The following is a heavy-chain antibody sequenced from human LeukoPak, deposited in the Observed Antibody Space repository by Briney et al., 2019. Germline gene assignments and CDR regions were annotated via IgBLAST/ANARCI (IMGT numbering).Heavy chain of an antibody. CDR3: ARIGYSQYVVY. CDR2: INPNSGGT. J-gene: IGHJ4*02. CDR1: GYTVTGDY. D-gene: IGHD5-12*01. V-gene: IGHV1-2*02. Sequence: ASVKVSCQAAGYTVTGDYLNGVRQAPGQGLEWMGWINPNSGGTNYAQTFQGRVTMTRDTSITTAYLELSRLRSDDTAVYYCARIGYSQYVVYWGQGTLVTVSS.